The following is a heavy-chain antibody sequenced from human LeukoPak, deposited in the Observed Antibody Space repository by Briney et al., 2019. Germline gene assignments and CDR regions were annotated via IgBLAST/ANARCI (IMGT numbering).Heavy chain of an antibody. J-gene: IGHJ4*02. CDR3: ARILGCCSGGACYSAFY. V-gene: IGHV1-46*01. CDR2: INPSGGGT. Sequence: ASVKVSCKASGYTFTSYYMHWVRQAPGQGLEWMGIINPSGGGTSYAQKFQGRVTMTRDTSNSTDYLELRSRRSEDTAVYYCARILGCCSGGACYSAFYWGQGTLVTVSS. D-gene: IGHD2-15*01. CDR1: GYTFTSYY.